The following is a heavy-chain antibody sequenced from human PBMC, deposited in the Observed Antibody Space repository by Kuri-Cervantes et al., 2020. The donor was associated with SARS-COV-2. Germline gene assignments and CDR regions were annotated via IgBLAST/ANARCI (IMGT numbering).Heavy chain of an antibody. J-gene: IGHJ6*02. Sequence: SVKVSCKASGDTLNTDAISWVRQAPGQGLEWMGRFIPIVNLVKYAQKFQGRVTITADQSTGTVYLDLSSLRFDDTATYYSVRVNEGFGESGYYYGLDVWGQGTTVTVSS. CDR2: FIPIVNLV. CDR1: GDTLNTDA. D-gene: IGHD3-10*01. V-gene: IGHV1-69*04. CDR3: VRVNEGFGESGYYYGLDV.